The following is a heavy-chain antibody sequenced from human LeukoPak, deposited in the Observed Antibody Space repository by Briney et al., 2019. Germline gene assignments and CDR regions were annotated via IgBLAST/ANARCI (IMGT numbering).Heavy chain of an antibody. Sequence: ASVKVSCKASGGTFSSYAISWVRQAPGQGLEWMGGIIPIFGTANYAQKFQGRVTITADESTSTAYMELSSLRSEDTAVYYCATPRSGYELDNWFDPWGQGTLVTVSS. CDR2: IIPIFGTA. V-gene: IGHV1-69*13. CDR3: ATPRSGYELDNWFDP. J-gene: IGHJ5*02. CDR1: GGTFSSYA. D-gene: IGHD5-12*01.